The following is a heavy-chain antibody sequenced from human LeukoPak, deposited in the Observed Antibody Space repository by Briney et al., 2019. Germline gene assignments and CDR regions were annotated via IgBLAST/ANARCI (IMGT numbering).Heavy chain of an antibody. CDR2: IYYSGST. CDR3: ARGDDSSGYYYPVFDY. D-gene: IGHD3-22*01. CDR1: GGSISSYY. Sequence: PSETLSLTCTVSGGSISSYYWSWIRQPPGKGLEWVGYIYYSGSTNYNPSLKSRVTISVDTSKNQFSLKLSSVTAADTAVYYCARGDDSSGYYYPVFDYWGQGTLVTVSS. J-gene: IGHJ4*02. V-gene: IGHV4-59*01.